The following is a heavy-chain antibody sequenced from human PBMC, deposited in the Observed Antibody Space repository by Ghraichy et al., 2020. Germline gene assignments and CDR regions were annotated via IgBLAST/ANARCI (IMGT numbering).Heavy chain of an antibody. CDR2: ISGSGRTT. J-gene: IGHJ3*02. D-gene: IGHD1-26*01. CDR1: GFTFSTYA. Sequence: GGSLRLSCAASGFTFSTYAMSWVRQAPGKGLEWVSGISGSGRTTYYADSVKGRSTISRDNSKNTLYLQMNSLRAEDTAVYYCAKELSGSALQKAFDIWGQGTMVTVSS. V-gene: IGHV3-23*01. CDR3: AKELSGSALQKAFDI.